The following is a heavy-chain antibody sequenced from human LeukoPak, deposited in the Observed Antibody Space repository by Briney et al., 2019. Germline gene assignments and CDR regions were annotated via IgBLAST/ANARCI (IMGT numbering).Heavy chain of an antibody. J-gene: IGHJ3*01. Sequence: GGSLRLSCAASVITFITYWMHWVRQAPGKGLVWVSRINSDGSTTSYVDSVEGRFTISRDNAKNTLYLQMNSLRAEDTAVYYFARAGTVVDYDPSDAFDVWGQGTMVTVSS. CDR1: VITFITYW. V-gene: IGHV3-74*01. CDR2: INSDGSTT. D-gene: IGHD3-22*01. CDR3: ARAGTVVDYDPSDAFDV.